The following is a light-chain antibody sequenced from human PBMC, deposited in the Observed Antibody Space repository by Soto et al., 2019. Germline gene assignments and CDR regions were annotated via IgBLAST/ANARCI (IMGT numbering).Light chain of an antibody. CDR2: DAS. Sequence: EIVLTQSPATLSLSPGERAALSCRASQSVSSYLAWYQQNPGQAPRLLIYDASKRAPGIPARFTGSGSGTDFTLTISSLEPEDVAVYFCQQRSNWPSTFGGGTKVEL. CDR1: QSVSSY. J-gene: IGKJ4*01. CDR3: QQRSNWPST. V-gene: IGKV3-11*01.